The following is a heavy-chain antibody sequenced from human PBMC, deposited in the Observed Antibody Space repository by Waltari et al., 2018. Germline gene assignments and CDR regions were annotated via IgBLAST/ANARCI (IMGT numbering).Heavy chain of an antibody. Sequence: QVQLQESGPGLVKPSQTLSLTCTVSGGSISSGGYYWSWIRQHPGKGLEWIGYIYYIGITFYNPSLKSRVTISVDTSKNQFSLKLSSVTAADTAVYYCARGGSWGYFDYWGQGTLVTVSS. CDR3: ARGGSWGYFDY. D-gene: IGHD6-13*01. J-gene: IGHJ4*02. CDR2: IYYIGIT. CDR1: GGSISSGGYY. V-gene: IGHV4-31*03.